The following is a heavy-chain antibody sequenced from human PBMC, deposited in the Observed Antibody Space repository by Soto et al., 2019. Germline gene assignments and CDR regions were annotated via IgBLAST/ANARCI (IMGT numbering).Heavy chain of an antibody. CDR3: ARGFSAAAAGTLNYCGMDV. CDR2: INHSGST. Sequence: RSLTCAVCGGAFSGYYWSWIRQPPGKGLEWIGEINHSGSTNYNPSLKSRVTISVDTSKNQFSLKLSSVTAADTAVYYCARGFSAAAAGTLNYCGMDVWGQGTTVTVSS. J-gene: IGHJ6*02. CDR1: GGAFSGYY. V-gene: IGHV4-34*01. D-gene: IGHD6-13*01.